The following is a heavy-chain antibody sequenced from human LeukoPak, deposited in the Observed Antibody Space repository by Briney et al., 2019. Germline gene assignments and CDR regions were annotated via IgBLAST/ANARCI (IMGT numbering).Heavy chain of an antibody. CDR3: ARDQPLNYYDSSGYLAY. CDR1: GFTFSSYA. CDR2: ISGSGGST. J-gene: IGHJ4*02. V-gene: IGHV3-23*01. D-gene: IGHD3-22*01. Sequence: GGSLRLSCAASGFTFSSYAMSWVRQAPGKGLEWVSAISGSGGSTYYADSVKGRFTISRDNSKNTLYLQMNSLRAEDTAVYYCARDQPLNYYDSSGYLAYWGQGTLVTVSS.